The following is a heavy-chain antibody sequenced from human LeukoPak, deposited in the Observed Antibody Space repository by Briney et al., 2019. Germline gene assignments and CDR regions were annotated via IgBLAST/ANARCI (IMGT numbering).Heavy chain of an antibody. D-gene: IGHD5-12*01. Sequence: SVKVSCKASGYTFTSYGISWVRQAPGQGLEWMGWISAYNGNTNYAQKLQGRVTMTTDTSTSTAYMELRSLRSDDTAVYYCARDHGYSSYDSWPFDYWGQGTLVTVSS. CDR1: GYTFTSYG. CDR2: ISAYNGNT. CDR3: ARDHGYSSYDSWPFDY. V-gene: IGHV1-18*01. J-gene: IGHJ4*02.